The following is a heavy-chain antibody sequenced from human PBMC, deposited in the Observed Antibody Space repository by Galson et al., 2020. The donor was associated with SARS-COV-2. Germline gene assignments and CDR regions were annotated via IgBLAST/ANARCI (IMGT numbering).Heavy chain of an antibody. CDR2: INHSGST. CDR1: GGSFSGYY. CDR3: ARLGSGGGYGYSTLIPARIYYFDY. J-gene: IGHJ4*02. D-gene: IGHD3-3*01. Sequence: SETLSLTCAVYGGSFSGYYWSWIRQPPGKGLEWIGEINHSGSTNYNPSPKSRVTISVDTSKNQCSLKLSSVTAADTAVYYCARLGSGGGYGYSTLIPARIYYFDYWGQGTLVTVSS. V-gene: IGHV4-34*01.